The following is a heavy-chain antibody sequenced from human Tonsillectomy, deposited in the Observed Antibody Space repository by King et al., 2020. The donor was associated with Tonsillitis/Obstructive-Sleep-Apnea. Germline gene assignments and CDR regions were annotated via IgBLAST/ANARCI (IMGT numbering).Heavy chain of an antibody. Sequence: VQLVESGGGVVQPGGSLRLSCAASGFSFDDYAMHWVRHAPGKGLEWVSLISGDGDSTYYADSVKGRFTISRDNKKKSLSLQMNRLRTEDTALYYCAKALDSSSWGPIDWGQGTLVTVSS. D-gene: IGHD6-13*01. V-gene: IGHV3-43*02. J-gene: IGHJ4*02. CDR2: ISGDGDST. CDR3: AKALDSSSWGPID. CDR1: GFSFDDYA.